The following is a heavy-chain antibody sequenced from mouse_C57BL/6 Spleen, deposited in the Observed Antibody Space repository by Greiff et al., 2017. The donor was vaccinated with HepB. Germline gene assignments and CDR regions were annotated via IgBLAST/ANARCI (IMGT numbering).Heavy chain of an antibody. V-gene: IGHV1-76*01. CDR3: AREGAIYDGLWFAY. Sequence: QVQLQQSGAELVRPGASVKLSCKASGYTFTDYYINWVKQRPGQGLEWIARIYPGSGNTYYNEKFKGKATLTAEKSSSTAYMQLSSLTSEDSAVYLCAREGAIYDGLWFAYWGQGTLVTVSA. CDR1: GYTFTDYY. CDR2: IYPGSGNT. J-gene: IGHJ3*01. D-gene: IGHD2-1*01.